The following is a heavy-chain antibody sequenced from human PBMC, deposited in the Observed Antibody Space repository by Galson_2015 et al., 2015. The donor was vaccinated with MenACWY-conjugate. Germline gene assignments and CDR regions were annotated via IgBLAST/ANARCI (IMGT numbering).Heavy chain of an antibody. D-gene: IGHD6-19*01. Sequence: SETLSLTCSVSGASISTDYWSWIRQPPGKGLEWIGYIHYSGSTKYNPSLKTRITMSLDTSENQFSLKLSSVTAADTAVYYCARWVAVKMIEYCGQGTIVTVSS. V-gene: IGHV4-59*01. CDR2: IHYSGST. CDR1: GASISTDY. CDR3: ARWVAVKMIEY. J-gene: IGHJ4*02.